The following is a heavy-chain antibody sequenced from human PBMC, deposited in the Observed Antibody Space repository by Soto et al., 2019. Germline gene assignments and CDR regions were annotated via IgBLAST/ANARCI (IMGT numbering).Heavy chain of an antibody. CDR3: ARARNLWFGHDAFDI. J-gene: IGHJ3*02. CDR1: GYTFTGCY. D-gene: IGHD3-10*01. V-gene: IGHV1-2*02. CDR2: INPNSGGT. Sequence: ASVKVSCKASGYTFTGCYMHWVRQAPGQGLEWMGWINPNSGGTNYAQKFRGRVTMTRDTSISTAYMELSRLRSDDTAVYYCARARNLWFGHDAFDIWGQGTMVTVSS.